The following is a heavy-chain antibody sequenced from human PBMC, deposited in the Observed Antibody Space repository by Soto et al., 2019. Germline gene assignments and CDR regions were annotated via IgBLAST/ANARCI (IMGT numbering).Heavy chain of an antibody. CDR1: GFTFSDFY. CDR2: ITNIDSSK. CDR3: ARRGGDQSLNY. J-gene: IGHJ4*02. V-gene: IGHV3-11*01. D-gene: IGHD3-16*02. Sequence: QVQLVESGGGLVKPGGSLRLSCAASGFTFSDFYMIWIRQAPGKGLEWVSHITNIDSSKYYADSVRGRFTISRDNDKKTMYMQMNNLRAEDTAVYDCARRGGDQSLNYWGQGTLVTVSS.